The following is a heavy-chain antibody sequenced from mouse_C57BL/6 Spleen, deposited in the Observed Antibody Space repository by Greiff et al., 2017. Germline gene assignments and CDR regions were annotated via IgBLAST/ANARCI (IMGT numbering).Heavy chain of an antibody. V-gene: IGHV2-2*01. CDR3: ARGALYGSSPYYYAMDY. D-gene: IGHD1-1*01. Sequence: VQLQQSGPGLVPPSQSLSITCTVSGFSLTSYGVHWVRQSPGKGLEWLGVIWSGGSTDYNAAFISRLSISKDNSKSQVFFKMNSLQADDTAIYYCARGALYGSSPYYYAMDYWGQGTSVTVSS. J-gene: IGHJ4*01. CDR2: IWSGGST. CDR1: GFSLTSYG.